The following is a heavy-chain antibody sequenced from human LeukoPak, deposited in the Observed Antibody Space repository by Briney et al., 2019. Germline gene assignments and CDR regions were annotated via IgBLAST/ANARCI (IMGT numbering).Heavy chain of an antibody. Sequence: GGSLRLSCSASGFDFATYWINWVRQAPGKGLEWVANISPDGSASYVDAVRGRFTTSRDNAKNSLSMEMNSLRAEDTAVYYCAGWGGGVNHWGQGTLVTVSS. D-gene: IGHD3-16*01. CDR1: GFDFATYW. J-gene: IGHJ4*02. CDR2: ISPDGSA. CDR3: AGWGGGVNH. V-gene: IGHV3-7*01.